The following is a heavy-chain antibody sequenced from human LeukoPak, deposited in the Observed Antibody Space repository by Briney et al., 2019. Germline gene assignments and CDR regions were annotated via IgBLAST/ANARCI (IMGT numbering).Heavy chain of an antibody. V-gene: IGHV3-15*01. Sequence: PGGSLRLSCAASGFTFSNAWMSWVRQAPGKGLEWVGRIKSKTDGGTTDYAAPVKGRFTISRDDSKNTLYLQTNSLKTEDTAVYYCTTRLTVTFGGVIVFDYWGQGILVTVSS. D-gene: IGHD3-16*02. CDR1: GFTFSNAW. CDR3: TTRLTVTFGGVIVFDY. CDR2: IKSKTDGGTT. J-gene: IGHJ4*02.